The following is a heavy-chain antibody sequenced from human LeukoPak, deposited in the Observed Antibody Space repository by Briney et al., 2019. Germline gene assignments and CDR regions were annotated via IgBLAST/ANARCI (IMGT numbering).Heavy chain of an antibody. V-gene: IGHV1-18*01. CDR3: ARDPSHDYGDFITSYYGMDV. D-gene: IGHD4-17*01. CDR1: GGTFSSYA. CDR2: ISAYNGNT. Sequence: ASVKVSCKASGGTFSSYAISWVRQAPGQGLEWMGWISAYNGNTNYAQKLQGRVTMTTDTSTSTAYMELRSLRSDDTAVYYCARDPSHDYGDFITSYYGMDVWGQGTTVTVSS. J-gene: IGHJ6*02.